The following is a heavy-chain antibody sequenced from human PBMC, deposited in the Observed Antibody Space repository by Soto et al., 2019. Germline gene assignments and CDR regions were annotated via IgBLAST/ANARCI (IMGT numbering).Heavy chain of an antibody. J-gene: IGHJ6*02. CDR2: ISWNSVTI. CDR3: AKSTGGTANGMYV. D-gene: IGHD2-8*02. V-gene: IGHV3-9*01. Sequence: EVQLVESGGGLVQPGRSLRLSCAASGFTFGDYGMFWVRQAPGKGLEWVSGISWNSVTIGYADSVKGRFTISRDNAKNSLYLQMNSLRAEDTALYYCAKSTGGTANGMYVWGQGTTVTVSS. CDR1: GFTFGDYG.